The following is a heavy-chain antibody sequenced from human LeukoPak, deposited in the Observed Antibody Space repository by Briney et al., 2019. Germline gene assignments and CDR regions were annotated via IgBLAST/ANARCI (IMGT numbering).Heavy chain of an antibody. CDR3: ARGRAARPRRHGSNWFDP. D-gene: IGHD6-6*01. J-gene: IGHJ5*02. CDR2: MNPNSGDT. V-gene: IGHV1-8*03. CDR1: GYTFTIYD. Sequence: ASVKVSCKASGYTFTIYDINWVRQATGQGLELMGWMNPNSGDTGYAQKFQGRGTITWNTSISTAYMELSSLRSEDTAVYYCARGRAARPRRHGSNWFDPWGQGTLVTVSS.